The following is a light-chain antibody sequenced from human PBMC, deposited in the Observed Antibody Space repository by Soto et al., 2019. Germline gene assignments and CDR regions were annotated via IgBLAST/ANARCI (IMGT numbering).Light chain of an antibody. CDR1: QSIGSSY. V-gene: IGKV3D-20*02. Sequence: EVVLTQSPGTLSLSPGERATLSCRASQSIGSSYLAWYQQKPGQAPRLLIYGASSRATGIPDRFSGGGSGTDFSLTISSLEPDDFAVYYCQQRADWPITFGQGTDWRL. CDR2: GAS. CDR3: QQRADWPIT. J-gene: IGKJ5*01.